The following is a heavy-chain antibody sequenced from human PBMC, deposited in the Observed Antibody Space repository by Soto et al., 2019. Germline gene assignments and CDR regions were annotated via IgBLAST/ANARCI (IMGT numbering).Heavy chain of an antibody. D-gene: IGHD3-22*01. CDR1: GFTFNNYA. Sequence: GGSLRLSCAASGFTFNNYAMSWVRQAPGKGLEWISAIGGSGGSTYYADSVKGRFTISRDNSKKMLFLQMNSLRAEDTAVYYCAREYHLDSSGYYSPASYWGQGTLVTVSS. V-gene: IGHV3-23*01. CDR3: AREYHLDSSGYYSPASY. J-gene: IGHJ4*02. CDR2: IGGSGGST.